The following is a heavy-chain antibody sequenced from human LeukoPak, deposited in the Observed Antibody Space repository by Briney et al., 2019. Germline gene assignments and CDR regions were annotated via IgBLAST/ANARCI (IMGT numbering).Heavy chain of an antibody. D-gene: IGHD1-26*01. CDR3: ARDGYSGSSLFDY. Sequence: SETLSLTCTVSGGSISSHFWSWIRQPPGKGLEWIGYIHYTGSTNYNPSLKSRVTMSVDTSKNKFSLKLSSVTAADTAVYYCARDGYSGSSLFDYWGQGTLVTVSS. CDR1: GGSISSHF. CDR2: IHYTGST. J-gene: IGHJ4*02. V-gene: IGHV4-59*11.